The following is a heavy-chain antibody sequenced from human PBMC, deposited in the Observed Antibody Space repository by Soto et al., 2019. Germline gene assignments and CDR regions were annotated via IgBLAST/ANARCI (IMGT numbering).Heavy chain of an antibody. CDR2: ISWNSGNI. Sequence: GGSLRLSCAASGFTFDDYAMHWVRQAPGKGLEWVSGISWNSGNIGYADSVKGRFTISRDNAKNSLYLQMNGLRAEDTALYYCAKDLTTVIVNSFDYWGQGTLVTVSS. CDR3: AKDLTTVIVNSFDY. V-gene: IGHV3-9*01. CDR1: GFTFDDYA. J-gene: IGHJ4*02. D-gene: IGHD4-17*01.